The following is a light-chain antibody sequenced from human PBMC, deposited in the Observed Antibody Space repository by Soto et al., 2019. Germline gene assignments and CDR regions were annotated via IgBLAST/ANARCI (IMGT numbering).Light chain of an antibody. CDR1: QSVSSN. V-gene: IGKV3-15*01. CDR3: QQYNNWWT. CDR2: GAS. J-gene: IGKJ1*01. Sequence: EIVMTQSPATLSVSPGERATLSCRASQSVSSNLAWYQQKPGQAPRLLIYGASTRATGIPARLTGSGSGTEFTLTISSLQFDDSAVYYCQQYNNWWTFGQGTKVDIK.